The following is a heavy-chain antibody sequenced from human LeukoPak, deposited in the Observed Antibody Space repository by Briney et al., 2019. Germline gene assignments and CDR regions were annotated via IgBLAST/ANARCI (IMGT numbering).Heavy chain of an antibody. J-gene: IGHJ3*02. V-gene: IGHV1-3*01. D-gene: IGHD3-10*01. CDR2: INAGNGNT. CDR1: GYTFTSYA. Sequence: ASVKVSCKASGYTFTSYAMHWVRQAPGQRLERMGRINAGNGNTKYSQKFQGRVTITRDTSASTAYMELSSLRSEDTAVYYCARVKVLLWFGELFDDAFDIWGQGTMVTVSS. CDR3: ARVKVLLWFGELFDDAFDI.